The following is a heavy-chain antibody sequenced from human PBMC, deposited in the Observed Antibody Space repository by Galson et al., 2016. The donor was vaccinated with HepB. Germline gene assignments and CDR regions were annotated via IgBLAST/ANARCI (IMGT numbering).Heavy chain of an antibody. D-gene: IGHD3-10*01. J-gene: IGHJ5*02. V-gene: IGHV3-21*01. Sequence: SLRLSCAVSGFTISNYGMNWVRQAPGKGLEWVSSFSSSGNYIYYADSVKGRFTISRDNARNSVSLQMNSLRAEDTAVYFCARDQWFGEFFGWFDPWGQGTQVTVSS. CDR1: GFTISNYG. CDR2: FSSSGNYI. CDR3: ARDQWFGEFFGWFDP.